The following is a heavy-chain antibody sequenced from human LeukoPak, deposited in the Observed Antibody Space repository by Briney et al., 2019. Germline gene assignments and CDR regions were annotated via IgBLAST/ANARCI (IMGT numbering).Heavy chain of an antibody. J-gene: IGHJ6*02. Sequence: PSETLSLTCAVSGGSIGSSSYYWGWIRQPPGKGLEWIGSIYYSGSTYYNPSLKSRVTISVDTSKNQFSLKLSSVTAADTAVYYCARDFCSGGSCPSSYYYYYGMDVWGQGTMVTVSS. V-gene: IGHV4-39*07. CDR3: ARDFCSGGSCPSSYYYYYGMDV. CDR2: IYYSGST. CDR1: GGSIGSSSYY. D-gene: IGHD2-15*01.